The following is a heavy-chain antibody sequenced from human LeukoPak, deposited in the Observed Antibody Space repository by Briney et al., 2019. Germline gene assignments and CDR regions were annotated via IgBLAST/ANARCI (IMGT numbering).Heavy chain of an antibody. Sequence: SVKVSCKASGYTFTGYYMHWVRQAPGQGLEWMGRIIPILGIANYAQKFQGRVTITADKSTSTAYMELSSLRSEDTAVYYCARAPIRFLEWLFTFDYWGQETLVTVSS. CDR3: ARAPIRFLEWLFTFDY. CDR2: IIPILGIA. J-gene: IGHJ4*02. D-gene: IGHD3-3*01. V-gene: IGHV1-69*04. CDR1: GYTFTGYY.